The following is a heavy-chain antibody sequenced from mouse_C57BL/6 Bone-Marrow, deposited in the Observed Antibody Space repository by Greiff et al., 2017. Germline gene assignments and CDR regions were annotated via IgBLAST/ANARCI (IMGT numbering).Heavy chain of an antibody. CDR2: IWTGGGT. V-gene: IGHV2-9-1*01. Sequence: VMLVESGPGLVAPSQSLSITCTVSGFSLTSYAISWVRQPPGKGLEWLGVIWTGGGTNYNSALKSRLSISKDNSKSQVFLKMNSLQTDDTARYYCARSLLRLYYAMDYWGQGTSVTVSS. CDR3: ARSLLRLYYAMDY. CDR1: GFSLTSYA. J-gene: IGHJ4*01. D-gene: IGHD1-2*01.